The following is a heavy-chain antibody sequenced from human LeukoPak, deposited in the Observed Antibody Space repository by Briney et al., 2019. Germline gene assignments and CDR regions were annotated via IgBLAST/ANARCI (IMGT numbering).Heavy chain of an antibody. CDR1: GGTFSSYA. CDR3: ARSLIPYYYGSGSYWFDP. CDR2: IIPIFGTA. D-gene: IGHD3-10*01. J-gene: IGHJ5*02. V-gene: IGHV1-69*05. Sequence: ASVKVSCKASGGTFSSYAISWVRQAPGQGLEWMGRIIPIFGTANYAQKFQGRVTITTDESTSTAYMELSSLRSEDTAMYYCARSLIPYYYGSGSYWFDPWGQGTLVTVSS.